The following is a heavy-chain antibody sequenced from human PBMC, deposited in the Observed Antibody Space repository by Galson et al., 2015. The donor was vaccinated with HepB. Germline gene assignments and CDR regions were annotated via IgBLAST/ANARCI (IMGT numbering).Heavy chain of an antibody. CDR3: ARGEDLAY. Sequence: SLRLSCAAYGFTFSSYWISWVRQAPGKGLEWVANIKQDGSEKYYVDSVKGRFTISRDNAKNSLYLQMNSLRVEDTAMYYCARGEDLAYWGQGTLVTVSS. CDR2: IKQDGSEK. J-gene: IGHJ4*02. CDR1: GFTFSSYW. V-gene: IGHV3-7*01.